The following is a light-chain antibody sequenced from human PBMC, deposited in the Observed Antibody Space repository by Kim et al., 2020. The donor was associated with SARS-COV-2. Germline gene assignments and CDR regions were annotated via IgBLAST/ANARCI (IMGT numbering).Light chain of an antibody. J-gene: IGLJ3*02. V-gene: IGLV3-21*04. CDR1: NIGSKS. CDR3: QVWDSGGV. CDR2: YDS. Sequence: SYELTQPPSVSVAPGKTARITCGGNNIGSKSVHWYQQKPGQAPVLVIYYDSDRPSGIPERFSGSNSGNTATLTISRVEAGDEADYYCQVWDSGGVFGGGTQLTVL.